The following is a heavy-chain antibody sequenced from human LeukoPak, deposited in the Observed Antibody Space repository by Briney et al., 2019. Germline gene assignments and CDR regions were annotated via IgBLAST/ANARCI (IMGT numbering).Heavy chain of an antibody. CDR3: ARGPNYYYDSSGYSYFDY. J-gene: IGHJ4*02. CDR2: IYHSGST. Sequence: SETLSLTCTVSGGSISSGGYYWSWIRQPPGKGLEWIGYIYHSGSTYYNPSLKSRVTISVDRSKNQFSLKLSSVTAADTAVYYCARGPNYYYDSSGYSYFDYWGQGTLVTVSS. D-gene: IGHD3-22*01. CDR1: GGSISSGGYY. V-gene: IGHV4-30-2*01.